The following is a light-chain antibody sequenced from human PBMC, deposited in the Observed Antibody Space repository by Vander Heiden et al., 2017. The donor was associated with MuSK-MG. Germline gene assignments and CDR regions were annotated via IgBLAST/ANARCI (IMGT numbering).Light chain of an antibody. V-gene: IGKV1-39*01. CDR3: QQGYSSPNT. CDR2: DAS. CDR1: QSISNY. Sequence: DIQMTQSPSSLSASVGDRVTISCRASQSISNYLNWYQQKPGKAPKFMIYDASSLQSGVPSRFSGSGSGTDFTLTISSLQPEDFATYYCQQGYSSPNTFGQGTKLXIK. J-gene: IGKJ2*01.